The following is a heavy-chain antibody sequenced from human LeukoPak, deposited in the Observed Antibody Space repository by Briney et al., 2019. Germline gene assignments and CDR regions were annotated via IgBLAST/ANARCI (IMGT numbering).Heavy chain of an antibody. CDR2: INHSGYT. CDR3: TRAVAGHPD. D-gene: IGHD6-19*01. V-gene: IGHV4-34*01. J-gene: IGHJ4*02. Sequence: PSETLSLICAVSGVPFSNYYWSWVRQSPRQGLEWIGEINHSGYTNYNPSLKSRVTMSIDTSKSQFSLILTSVTAADAGVYYCTRAVAGHPDWGQGTLVTVSS. CDR1: GVPFSNYY.